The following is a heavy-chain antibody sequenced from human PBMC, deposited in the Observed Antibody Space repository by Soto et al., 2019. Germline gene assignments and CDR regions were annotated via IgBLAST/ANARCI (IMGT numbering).Heavy chain of an antibody. CDR3: ARASSSWSRGFDY. CDR2: IYYSGST. D-gene: IGHD6-6*01. Sequence: SETLSLTCTVSGGSINYYYWNWIRQPPGKGLEYIGFIYYSGSTNYNPSLKSRVTISLDTSKNQFSLKMTSVIAADSALYHCARASSSWSRGFDYWGQGVLVTVSS. V-gene: IGHV4-59*01. CDR1: GGSINYYY. J-gene: IGHJ4*02.